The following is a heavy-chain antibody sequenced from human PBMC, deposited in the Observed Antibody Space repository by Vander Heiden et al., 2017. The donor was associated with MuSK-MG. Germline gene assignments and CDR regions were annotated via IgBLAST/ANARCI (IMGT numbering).Heavy chain of an antibody. V-gene: IGHV3-21*01. Sequence: EVQLVESGGGLVKPGGSLRLSCAASGTPFSSYSMNWVRQAPGKGLEWVSSIISSSSYIYYADSGKGRFTISRDNAKNSLYLQMNSLRAEDTAVYYCARGTFHYDFWSGFSDYWGQGTLVTVSS. CDR2: IISSSSYI. CDR1: GTPFSSYS. D-gene: IGHD3-3*01. CDR3: ARGTFHYDFWSGFSDY. J-gene: IGHJ4*02.